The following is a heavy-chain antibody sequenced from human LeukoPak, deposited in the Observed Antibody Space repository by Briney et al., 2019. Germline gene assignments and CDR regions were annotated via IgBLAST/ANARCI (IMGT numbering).Heavy chain of an antibody. J-gene: IGHJ4*01. Sequence: GGPLRLSRVGSGFTFSNYWVSWGREPPGKGLECVANINQTGNAKYYGDSVRGRFTISRDNAKNSLYLQMTILEAEDTAVYYCARDINGPSNWGQGVLVAVSS. V-gene: IGHV3-7*01. CDR2: INQTGNAK. CDR1: GFTFSNYW. CDR3: ARDINGPSN. D-gene: IGHD2-8*01.